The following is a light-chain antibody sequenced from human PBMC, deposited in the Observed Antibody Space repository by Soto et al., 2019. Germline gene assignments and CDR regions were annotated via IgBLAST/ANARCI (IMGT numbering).Light chain of an antibody. J-gene: IGKJ2*01. Sequence: DIVLTQSPGTLSLSPGERATLSCRASQNVNNNYLAWYQQKPGQAPRLLIRGASSRATGLPDRFSGSGSGTAFTLTISRLEPEDFAVYYCQQYASSPGTFGQGTKLEIK. CDR1: QNVNNNY. V-gene: IGKV3-20*01. CDR3: QQYASSPGT. CDR2: GAS.